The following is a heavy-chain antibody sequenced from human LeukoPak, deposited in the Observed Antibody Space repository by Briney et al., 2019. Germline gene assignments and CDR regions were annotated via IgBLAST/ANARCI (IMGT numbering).Heavy chain of an antibody. Sequence: GGSLRLSCAASGFTFSSYTMSWVRQAPGKGLEWVSGISGGGCGTYYADSVKGRFTISRDNSKNTLYLQMNSLRGEDTAVYYCAKAVRSATNFDDWGQGTLVTVSS. CDR3: AKAVRSATNFDD. CDR1: GFTFSSYT. J-gene: IGHJ4*02. D-gene: IGHD6-19*01. CDR2: ISGGGCGT. V-gene: IGHV3-23*01.